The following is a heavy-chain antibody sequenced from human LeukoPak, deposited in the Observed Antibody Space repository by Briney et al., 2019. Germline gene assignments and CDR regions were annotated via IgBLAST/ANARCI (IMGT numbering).Heavy chain of an antibody. V-gene: IGHV4-59*08. J-gene: IGHJ4*02. Sequence: PSETLSLTCTVSGGSLRSYHWSWIPHPPGKGLECIGYIYYNGNTDYNPSLKSRVTISVDTSKNQFSLKLNSVTAADTAVYYCTRLKWELVGLTDYFAYGGQGTLVTVSS. CDR3: TRLKWELVGLTDYFAY. D-gene: IGHD1-26*01. CDR2: IYYNGNT. CDR1: GGSLRSYH.